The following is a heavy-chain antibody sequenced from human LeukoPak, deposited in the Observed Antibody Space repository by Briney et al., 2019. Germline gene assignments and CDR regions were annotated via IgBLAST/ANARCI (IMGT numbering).Heavy chain of an antibody. J-gene: IGHJ4*02. Sequence: GGSLRLFCAASGFTFSSYAKHWVRQAPGKGLEGVAVISYDGSNKYYADSVKGRFTISRDNSKNTLYLQMNSLRAEDTAVYYCASLPRTGTTFTRARGDYWGQGTLVTVSS. CDR2: ISYDGSNK. CDR1: GFTFSSYA. D-gene: IGHD1-7*01. CDR3: ASLPRTGTTFTRARGDY. V-gene: IGHV3-30*01.